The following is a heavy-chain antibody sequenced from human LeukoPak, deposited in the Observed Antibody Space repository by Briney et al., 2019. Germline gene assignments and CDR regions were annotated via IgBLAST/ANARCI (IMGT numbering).Heavy chain of an antibody. CDR1: GGSFSGYY. Sequence: PSETLSLTCAVYGGSFSGYYWSWIGHPPGKGLEWIEQINHSGSTNYNPSLKSRVTISVDTSKNQFSLKLSSVTAADTAVYYCARGGTKVRGVRTTRAFDIWGQGTMVTVSS. D-gene: IGHD3-10*01. V-gene: IGHV4-34*01. CDR2: INHSGST. CDR3: ARGGTKVRGVRTTRAFDI. J-gene: IGHJ3*02.